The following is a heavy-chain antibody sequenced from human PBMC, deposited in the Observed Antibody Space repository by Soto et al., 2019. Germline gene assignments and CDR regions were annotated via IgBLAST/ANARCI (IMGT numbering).Heavy chain of an antibody. CDR1: GFTFSSYR. V-gene: IGHV3-21*01. CDR3: ARTTTNYYGMDV. CDR2: ISSSSSYI. J-gene: IGHJ6*02. D-gene: IGHD4-17*01. Sequence: EVQLVESGGGLVKPGGSLRLSCAASGFTFSSYRMNWVRQAPGKGLEWVSSISSSSSYIYYADSVKGRFTITRDNATNSLYLQMNSLRAEDTAVYYCARTTTNYYGMDVWGHGTTVTVSS.